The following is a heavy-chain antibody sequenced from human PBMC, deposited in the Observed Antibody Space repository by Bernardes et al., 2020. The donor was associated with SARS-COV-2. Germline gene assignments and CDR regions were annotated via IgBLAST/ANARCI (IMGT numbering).Heavy chain of an antibody. D-gene: IGHD3-3*01. CDR3: AKGLKVLRFLEWLFPLDY. CDR2: ISGSGGST. J-gene: IGHJ4*02. Sequence: GGSLRLSCAASGFTFSSDAMSWVRQAPGKGLEWVSAISGSGGSTYYADSAKGRFTISRDNSKNTLYLQMNSLRAEDTAVYYCAKGLKVLRFLEWLFPLDYWGQGTLVTVSS. V-gene: IGHV3-23*01. CDR1: GFTFSSDA.